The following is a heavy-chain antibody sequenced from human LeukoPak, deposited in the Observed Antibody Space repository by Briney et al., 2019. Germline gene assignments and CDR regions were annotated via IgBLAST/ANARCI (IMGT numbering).Heavy chain of an antibody. CDR3: ARDINRATDY. Sequence: GESLKISCKGSGYSFTSYWIGWVRQMPGKGLEWMGIIYPGDSNTIYSPSFQGQVTISADKSISTAYLQWSSLKASDTAMFYCARDINRATDYWGQGTLVTVSS. J-gene: IGHJ4*02. V-gene: IGHV5-51*01. CDR2: IYPGDSNT. D-gene: IGHD1-26*01. CDR1: GYSFTSYW.